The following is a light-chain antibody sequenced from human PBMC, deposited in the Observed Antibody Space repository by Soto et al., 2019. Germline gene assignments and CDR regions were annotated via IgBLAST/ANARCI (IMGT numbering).Light chain of an antibody. V-gene: IGLV2-14*03. Sequence: QSVLTQPASVSGSPGQSITVSCTGTSNDVGAYNYVSWYQQHPGTAPKLMIYDVSNRPSGVSNRFSGSKSGNTASLTISGLQAEDEADYYCTSYTSSRTYVFGTGTKVTGL. J-gene: IGLJ1*01. CDR3: TSYTSSRTYV. CDR1: SNDVGAYNY. CDR2: DVS.